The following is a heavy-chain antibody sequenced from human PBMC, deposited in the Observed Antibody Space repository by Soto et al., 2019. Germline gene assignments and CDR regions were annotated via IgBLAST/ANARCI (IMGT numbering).Heavy chain of an antibody. CDR1: GFTFSSYA. V-gene: IGHV3-64D*06. CDR3: VKDRYIDY. CDR2: ISSDGGTT. Sequence: SLRLSCSVSGFTFSSYAMHWVRQAPGKGLQYVSSISSDGGTTYYADSVKGRFTISRDNSKSTLSLQMSSLRAEDSAVYFCVKDRYIDYWGQGTLVTVSS. J-gene: IGHJ4*02.